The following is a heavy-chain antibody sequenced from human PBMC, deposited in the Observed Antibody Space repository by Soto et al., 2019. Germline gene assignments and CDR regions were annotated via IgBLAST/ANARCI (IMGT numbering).Heavy chain of an antibody. CDR3: ASRVEGLYSGNDRYYFDY. CDR1: GGSISTSAYY. CDR2: IYYSGTS. Sequence: QLQLQESGPGLVKPGETLPLTCTVSGGSISTSAYYWGWIRQPPGKGLEWIGTIYYSGTSYHNPSLKSRVTISVDTSKNQFSLPLTSVTAADTAVYYCASRVEGLYSGNDRYYFDYWGQGTLVTVSS. J-gene: IGHJ4*02. V-gene: IGHV4-39*01. D-gene: IGHD5-12*01.